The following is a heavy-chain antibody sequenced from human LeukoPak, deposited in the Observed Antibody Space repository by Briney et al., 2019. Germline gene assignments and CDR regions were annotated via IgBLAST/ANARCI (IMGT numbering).Heavy chain of an antibody. Sequence: GGSLRLSCAASGFRFGGYAMTWDRQAPGEGMGWVSSITYNGAATYYLDSVKARFTISRDNSRSTLYLQMDSLTAEDTALYYCAKDGLYFDGSTHIYYFDSWGQGTLVAVSS. D-gene: IGHD3-9*01. CDR1: GFRFGGYA. CDR3: AKDGLYFDGSTHIYYFDS. J-gene: IGHJ4*02. CDR2: ITYNGAAT. V-gene: IGHV3-23*01.